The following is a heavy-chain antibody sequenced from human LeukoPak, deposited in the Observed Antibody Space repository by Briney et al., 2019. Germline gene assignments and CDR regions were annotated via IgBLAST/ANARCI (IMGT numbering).Heavy chain of an antibody. CDR3: ARDLARGDGDYVLNH. V-gene: IGHV3-30-3*01. Sequence: GGSLRLSCAASGFTFSDYPMHWVRQAPGQGLEWVAVISYDGTNKYYADSVKGRFTISRDDSKNTLYLQMNSLRTEDTAVYYCARDLARGDGDYVLNHWGQGTLVTVSS. CDR1: GFTFSDYP. J-gene: IGHJ5*02. CDR2: ISYDGTNK. D-gene: IGHD4-17*01.